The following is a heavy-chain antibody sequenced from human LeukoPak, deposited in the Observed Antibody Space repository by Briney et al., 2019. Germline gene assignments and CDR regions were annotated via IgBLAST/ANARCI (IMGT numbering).Heavy chain of an antibody. D-gene: IGHD3-9*01. V-gene: IGHV3-74*01. CDR3: ARGGLTPDY. Sequence: GGLLILSCAASGFTFSTYWMHWVRQAPGKRLGWVSRIAGDGTNNTYAYSVKGRSTISRDTAKNTQYLQMNSLSAEDTAVYYCARGGLTPDYWGQGTLVTVSA. J-gene: IGHJ4*02. CDR1: GFTFSTYW. CDR2: IAGDGTNN.